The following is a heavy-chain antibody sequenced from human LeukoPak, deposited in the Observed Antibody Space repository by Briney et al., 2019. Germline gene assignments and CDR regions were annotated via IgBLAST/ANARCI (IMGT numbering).Heavy chain of an antibody. J-gene: IGHJ4*02. CDR3: ARLRADHFDY. CDR2: INPNSGDT. D-gene: IGHD5-12*01. CDR1: GYTFTGYY. Sequence: GASVKVSCKAPGYTFTGYYMHWVRQAPGQGLEWMGWINPNSGDTNYAQKFQGRVTMTRDTSISTAYMELSRLRSDDTAVYYCARLRADHFDYWGQGTLVTVSS. V-gene: IGHV1-2*02.